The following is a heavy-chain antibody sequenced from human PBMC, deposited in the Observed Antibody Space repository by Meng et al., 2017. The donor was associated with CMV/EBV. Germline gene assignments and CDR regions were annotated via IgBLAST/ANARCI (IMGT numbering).Heavy chain of an antibody. CDR2: INHSGST. J-gene: IGHJ4*02. CDR3: ARESMVRGED. Sequence: QAQPQRCRAGMLYPSETLTLTGAVYGGSFSGYDWSWIRQPPGKGLEWIGEINHSGSTNYNPSLKSRVTISVDTSNNQFSLKLSSVTAADTAVYYCARESMVRGEDWGQGTLVTVSS. CDR1: GGSFSGYD. D-gene: IGHD3-10*01. V-gene: IGHV4-34*01.